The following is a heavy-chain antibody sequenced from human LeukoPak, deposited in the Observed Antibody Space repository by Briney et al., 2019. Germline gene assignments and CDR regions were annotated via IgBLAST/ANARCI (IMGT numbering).Heavy chain of an antibody. CDR1: GFTFSSYS. J-gene: IGHJ4*02. V-gene: IGHV3-21*01. D-gene: IGHD2-2*01. CDR3: ARVRYCSSTSCTSPDY. CDR2: ISSSSSYI. Sequence: GGSLRLSCAASGFTFSSYSMNWVRQAPGKGLEWVSSISSSSSYIYYADSVKGRFTISRDNAKNSLYLQMNSLRAEDTAVYYCARVRYCSSTSCTSPDYWGQGTLVTVSS.